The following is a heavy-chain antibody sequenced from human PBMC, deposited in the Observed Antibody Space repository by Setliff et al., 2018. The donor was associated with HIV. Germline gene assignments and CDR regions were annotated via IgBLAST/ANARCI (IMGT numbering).Heavy chain of an antibody. Sequence: SETLSLTCTVSGGSISGFYWNWIRQSAGKGLQWIGRIYDSGSTKYNPSLKSRVTMSVDTSNNQFYLSLTSVTAADTAVYYCVRSIHGGGSEPFDTWGQGILVTVSS. CDR1: GGSISGFY. J-gene: IGHJ5*02. CDR2: IYDSGST. V-gene: IGHV4-4*07. CDR3: VRSIHGGGSEPFDT. D-gene: IGHD3-10*01.